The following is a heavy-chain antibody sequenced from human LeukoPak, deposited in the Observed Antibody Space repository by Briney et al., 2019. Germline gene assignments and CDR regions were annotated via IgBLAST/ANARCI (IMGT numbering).Heavy chain of an antibody. CDR1: GFTFSSYS. Sequence: GGSLRLSCAASGFTFSSYSMNWVRQAPGKGLEWVSSISSSSSYIYYADSVKGRFTISRDNAKNSLYLQMNSLRAEDTAVYYCARVGIGTWVDPWGQGTLVTVSS. V-gene: IGHV3-21*01. J-gene: IGHJ5*02. CDR3: ARVGIGTWVDP. CDR2: ISSSSSYI. D-gene: IGHD1-1*01.